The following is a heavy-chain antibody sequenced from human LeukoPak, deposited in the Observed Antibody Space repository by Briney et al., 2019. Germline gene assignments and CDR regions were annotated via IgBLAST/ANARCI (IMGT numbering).Heavy chain of an antibody. CDR2: ISPWSETK. Sequence: PGGSLRLSCVASGFTFRNHGMIWVRQAPGKGLEWLSYISPWSETKNYADSVKDRFTISRDDAENSVYLHMNSLRAEDTAVYYCARVEGPTVNTMYYDLWGQGTLVTVSS. J-gene: IGHJ4*02. D-gene: IGHD4-11*01. CDR3: ARVEGPTVNTMYYDL. CDR1: GFTFRNHG. V-gene: IGHV3-48*01.